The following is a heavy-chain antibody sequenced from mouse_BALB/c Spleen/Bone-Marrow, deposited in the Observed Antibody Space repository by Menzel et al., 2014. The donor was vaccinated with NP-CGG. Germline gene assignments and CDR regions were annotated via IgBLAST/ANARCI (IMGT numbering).Heavy chain of an antibody. CDR2: ISDGGSYT. D-gene: IGHD2-1*01. Sequence: EVKLVESGGGLVKPGGSLKLSCAASGFTFSDYYMYWVRQTPEKRLEWVATISDGGSYTYYPDSVKGRFTISRGNAKNNLYLQMSSLKSEDTAMYYCARDGNYAYWGQGTLVTVSA. J-gene: IGHJ3*01. V-gene: IGHV5-4*02. CDR1: GFTFSDYY. CDR3: ARDGNYAY.